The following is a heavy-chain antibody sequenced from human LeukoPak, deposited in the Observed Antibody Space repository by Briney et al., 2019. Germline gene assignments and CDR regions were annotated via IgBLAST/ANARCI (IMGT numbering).Heavy chain of an antibody. Sequence: GGSLRLSCAVSGFTFSGFWMSWSRQAPGKEREWVASINSDGSEGYYADVVKGRFTISRDNAKNSLYLQINSLRAEDTAVYYCARSSYSSSSSVWGQGTMVTVSS. D-gene: IGHD6-6*01. J-gene: IGHJ3*01. CDR1: GFTFSGFW. CDR3: ARSSYSSSSSV. CDR2: INSDGSEG. V-gene: IGHV3-7*03.